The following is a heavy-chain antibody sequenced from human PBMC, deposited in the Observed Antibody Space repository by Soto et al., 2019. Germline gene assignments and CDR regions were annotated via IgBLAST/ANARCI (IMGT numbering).Heavy chain of an antibody. CDR2: TYYRSKWYN. D-gene: IGHD6-13*01. CDR3: ARGPTRQYSSSWYPAVGDYYYYYGMDV. Sequence: PSQTLSLTCAISGDSVSSNSAAWNWIRQSPSRGLEWLGRTYYRSKWYNDYAVSVKSRITINPDTSKNQFSLQLNSVTPEDTAVYYCARGPTRQYSSSWYPAVGDYYYYYGMDVWGQGTTVTVSS. V-gene: IGHV6-1*01. CDR1: GDSVSSNSAA. J-gene: IGHJ6*02.